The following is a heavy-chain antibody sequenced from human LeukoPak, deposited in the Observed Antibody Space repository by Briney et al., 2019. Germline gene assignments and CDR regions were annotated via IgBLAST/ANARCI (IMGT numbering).Heavy chain of an antibody. CDR2: VSHTGST. CDR1: GGSLSGYF. Sequence: SETLSLTCAVYGGSLSGYFWSWIRQPPGKGLEWIGEVSHTGSTNCNPSLKSRVTISVDTSKNHFSLKLSSVTAADTAVYYCARHKAYNTFDPWGQGTLVTVSS. V-gene: IGHV4-34*01. J-gene: IGHJ5*02. CDR3: ARHKAYNTFDP. D-gene: IGHD1-14*01.